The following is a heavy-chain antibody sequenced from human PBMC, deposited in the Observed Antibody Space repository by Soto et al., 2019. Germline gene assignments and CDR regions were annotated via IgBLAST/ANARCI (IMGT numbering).Heavy chain of an antibody. CDR1: GFTFNNFA. CDR2: ISGRGGST. V-gene: IGHV3-23*01. D-gene: IGHD2-15*01. J-gene: IGHJ4*02. Sequence: EVQLLESGGGWAQPGGTLRLSCAASGFTFNNFAMTWVRQVPGKGLEWVSGISGRGGSTYYADSVKGRFTISRDNSKRVTYLEMNSLRVEDTAVYYCARGQGGFCTSGSCYFVYWGQGTQVTVTS. CDR3: ARGQGGFCTSGSCYFVY.